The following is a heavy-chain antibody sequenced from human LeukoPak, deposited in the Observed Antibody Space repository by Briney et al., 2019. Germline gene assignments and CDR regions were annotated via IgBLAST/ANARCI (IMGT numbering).Heavy chain of an antibody. V-gene: IGHV1-18*01. Sequence: GASVKVSCKASGYTFTSYGINWVRQAPGQGLEWMGWISAYNGNTNYAQKFQGRVTITADKSTSTAYMELSSLRSEDTAVYYCARSPYCSGGSCYYFDYWGQGTLVTVSS. D-gene: IGHD2-15*01. CDR3: ARSPYCSGGSCYYFDY. CDR1: GYTFTSYG. J-gene: IGHJ4*02. CDR2: ISAYNGNT.